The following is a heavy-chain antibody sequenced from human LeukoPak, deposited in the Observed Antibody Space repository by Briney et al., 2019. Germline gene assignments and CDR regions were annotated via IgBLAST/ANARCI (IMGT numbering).Heavy chain of an antibody. J-gene: IGHJ3*02. D-gene: IGHD3-10*01. CDR3: AREELWYYYGSGSPDAFDI. V-gene: IGHV3-15*01. CDR2: IKSKTDGGTT. Sequence: GGSLRLSCAASGFTFSNAWMSWVRQAPGKGLEWVGRIKSKTDGGTTDYAAPVKGRFTISRDDSKNTLYLQMNSLKTEDTAVYYCAREELWYYYGSGSPDAFDIWGQGTMVTVSS. CDR1: GFTFSNAW.